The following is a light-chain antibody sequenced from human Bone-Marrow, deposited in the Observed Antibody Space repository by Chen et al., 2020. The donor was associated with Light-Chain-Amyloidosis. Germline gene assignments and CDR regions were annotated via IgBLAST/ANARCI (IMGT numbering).Light chain of an antibody. CDR1: NIGFTS. V-gene: IGLV3-21*02. J-gene: IGLJ3*02. Sequence: SYLLTQPSSVSVAPGQSATIACGGTNIGFTSVHWYQQPPGQAPLLVVYDDSDRPSGIPERLSGSNSGNTATLTISRVEAGDEADYYCQVWDRSSERPVFGGGTKLTVL. CDR2: DDS. CDR3: QVWDRSSERPV.